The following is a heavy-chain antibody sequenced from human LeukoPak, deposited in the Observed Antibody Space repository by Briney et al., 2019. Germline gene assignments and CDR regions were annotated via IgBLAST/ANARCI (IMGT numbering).Heavy chain of an antibody. CDR1: GGSFSGYY. J-gene: IGHJ4*02. CDR2: INHSGST. D-gene: IGHD2-15*01. V-gene: IGHV4-34*01. CDR3: ARGGVRYCSGGSCYFDY. Sequence: SETLSLTCAVYGGSFSGYYWSWIRQPPGKGLEWIGEINHSGSTNYNPSLKSRVTISVDTSKNQFSLKLSSVTAADTAVYYCARGGVRYCSGGSCYFDYWGQGTLVTVSS.